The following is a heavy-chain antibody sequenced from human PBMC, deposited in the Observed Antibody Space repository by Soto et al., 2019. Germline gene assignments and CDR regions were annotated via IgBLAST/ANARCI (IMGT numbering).Heavy chain of an antibody. CDR3: ASFTREDTLVDS. J-gene: IGHJ4*02. Sequence: QVQLVQSGAEVKKPGASVKVSCKASGYTFTSYGISWVRQAPGQGLEWIGWISAYHGNTNYAQKLQGRVTMTPDTSKSKVYMELRSMRSDDTAVYYCASFTREDTLVDSWGQGTLVTVSS. CDR2: ISAYHGNT. V-gene: IGHV1-18*01. CDR1: GYTFTSYG. D-gene: IGHD2-15*01.